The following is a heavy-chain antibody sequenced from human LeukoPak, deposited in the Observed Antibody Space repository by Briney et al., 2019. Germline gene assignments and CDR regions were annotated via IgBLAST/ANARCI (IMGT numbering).Heavy chain of an antibody. V-gene: IGHV4-39*01. CDR1: GGSISSSSFY. D-gene: IGHD6-6*01. Sequence: SETLSLTCTVSGGSISSSSFYWGWIRQPPGKGLEWIGSIYYTGITYYKPSPKSRLTISVDTSKNQFSLKLSSVTAADTAMYYCVRLLQYSSSSRYIQHWGQGTLVTVSS. CDR2: IYYTGIT. CDR3: VRLLQYSSSSRYIQH. J-gene: IGHJ1*01.